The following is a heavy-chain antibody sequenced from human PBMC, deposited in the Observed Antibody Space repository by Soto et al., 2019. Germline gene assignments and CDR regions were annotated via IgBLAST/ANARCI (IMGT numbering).Heavy chain of an antibody. CDR2: IKNSGST. D-gene: IGHD1-26*01. Sequence: QVQLQQWGAGLLKPSETLSLTCAVYGGSFSGYYWSWIRQPPGKGLEWIGEIKNSGSTNYNPSLKSRVTITVDTSKNQFSLKLSSVTAADTAVYYCARGGRARAGVGYVWGQGTTVTVSS. CDR3: ARGGRARAGVGYV. CDR1: GGSFSGYY. V-gene: IGHV4-34*01. J-gene: IGHJ6*02.